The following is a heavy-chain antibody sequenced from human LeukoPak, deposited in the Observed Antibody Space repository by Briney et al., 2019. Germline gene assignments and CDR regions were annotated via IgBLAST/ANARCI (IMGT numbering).Heavy chain of an antibody. CDR1: GFTFSTYP. CDR3: ARGYGDYGKYYFDS. Sequence: GGSLRLSCTASGFTFSTYPLNWARQAPGKGLELVSSISCGSGYIYYADSVKGRFAISRDNAKNSLYLQLNSLRAEDTAVYYCARGYGDYGKYYFDSWGQGTLVTVSS. D-gene: IGHD4-17*01. J-gene: IGHJ4*02. CDR2: ISCGSGYI. V-gene: IGHV3-21*01.